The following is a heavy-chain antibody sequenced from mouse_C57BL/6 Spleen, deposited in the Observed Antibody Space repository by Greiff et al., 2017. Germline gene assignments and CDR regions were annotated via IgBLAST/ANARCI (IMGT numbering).Heavy chain of an antibody. CDR1: GYTFTSYW. D-gene: IGHD2-5*01. CDR2: IAPSDSYT. Sequence: QVQLQQPGAELVKPGASVKLSCKASGYTFTSYWMQWVKQRPGQGLEWIGEIAPSDSYTNYNQKFKGKATLTVNTSSSTAYMQLSSLTSEDSAVYYCARKGAYYSNYAFAYWGQGTLVTVSA. V-gene: IGHV1-50*01. J-gene: IGHJ3*01. CDR3: ARKGAYYSNYAFAY.